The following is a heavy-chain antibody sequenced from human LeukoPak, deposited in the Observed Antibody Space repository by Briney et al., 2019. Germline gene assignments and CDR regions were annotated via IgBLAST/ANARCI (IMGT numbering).Heavy chain of an antibody. V-gene: IGHV4-4*07. CDR3: ARGPRFGELLWHWFDP. Sequence: PPETLSLTCTVSGGSIGSYYWSWIRQPAGEGLEWIGRIYTSGSTYYNPPLKSRVTISEDTSKNQFSLKLRSVTAADTAVYYCARGPRFGELLWHWFDPWGQGTLVTVSS. J-gene: IGHJ5*02. D-gene: IGHD3-10*01. CDR2: IYTSGST. CDR1: GGSIGSYY.